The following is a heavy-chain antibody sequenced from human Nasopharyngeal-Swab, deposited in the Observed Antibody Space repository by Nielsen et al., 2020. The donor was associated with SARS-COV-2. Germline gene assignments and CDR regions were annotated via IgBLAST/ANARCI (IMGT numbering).Heavy chain of an antibody. J-gene: IGHJ6*03. V-gene: IGHV3-23*01. Sequence: GESLKISCAASGYTFSSYAMNWVRQAPGKGLEWVSTSASDDNTFYADSVKGRFTISRDKSKSTVHLQMNSLRAEDTAVYFCAKVRFSMYFFDMDVRGQGTTVTVSS. CDR3: AKVRFSMYFFDMDV. D-gene: IGHD3-3*01. CDR1: GYTFSSYA. CDR2: SASDDNT.